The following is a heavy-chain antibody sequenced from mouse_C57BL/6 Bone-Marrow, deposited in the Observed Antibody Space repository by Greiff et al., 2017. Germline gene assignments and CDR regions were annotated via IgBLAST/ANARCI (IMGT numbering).Heavy chain of an antibody. Sequence: VQLQQSGAELVKPGASVKVSCKASGYTFTSYWMHWVKQRPGQGLEWIGRIHPSDSDTNYNQKFKGKATLTVDKSSSTAYMQLSSLPSADSAVYYCAISLRPMGAMDYWGQGTSVTVSS. J-gene: IGHJ4*01. CDR2: IHPSDSDT. CDR1: GYTFTSYW. V-gene: IGHV1-74*01. CDR3: AISLRPMGAMDY. D-gene: IGHD1-2*01.